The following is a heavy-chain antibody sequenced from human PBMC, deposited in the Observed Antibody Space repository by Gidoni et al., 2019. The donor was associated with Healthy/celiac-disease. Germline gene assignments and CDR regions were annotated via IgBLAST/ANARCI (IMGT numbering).Heavy chain of an antibody. D-gene: IGHD4-4*01. CDR1: GFTFSTYS. CDR3: ASFGFITVTKGPIQTGERHFDY. Sequence: EVQLVESGGGLVQPGGSLRLSCAASGFTFSTYSMNWVRQAPGKGLEWVSYISSSSSTIYYADSVKGRFTISRDNAKNSLYLQMNSLRAEDTAVYYCASFGFITVTKGPIQTGERHFDYWGQGTLVTVSS. V-gene: IGHV3-48*01. J-gene: IGHJ4*02. CDR2: ISSSSSTI.